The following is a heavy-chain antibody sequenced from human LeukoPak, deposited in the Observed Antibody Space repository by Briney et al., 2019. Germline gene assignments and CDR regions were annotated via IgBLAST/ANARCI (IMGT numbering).Heavy chain of an antibody. CDR3: ARGDYTAMGIYYYYYMDV. Sequence: ASVKVSCKASGYTFTSYYMHWVRQAPGQGLEWMGIINPSGGSTSYAQKFQGRVTMTRDTSTSTVYMELSSLRSEDTAVYYCARGDYTAMGIYYYYYMDVWGKGTTVTVSS. D-gene: IGHD5-18*01. V-gene: IGHV1-46*01. J-gene: IGHJ6*03. CDR2: INPSGGST. CDR1: GYTFTSYY.